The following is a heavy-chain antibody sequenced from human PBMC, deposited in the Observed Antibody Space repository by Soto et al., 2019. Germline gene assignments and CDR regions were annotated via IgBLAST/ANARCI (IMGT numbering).Heavy chain of an antibody. Sequence: EVHLLESGGGLVQPGGSLRLSCAASGFSFNIYAMKWVRQAPGKGLECVSAISAGGGNTYYADSVKGRFTISRDNSKNTLYLQMNSLRADDTAVYYCAKAPTYDYYYMDVWGKGTTVTVSS. V-gene: IGHV3-23*01. CDR3: AKAPTYDYYYMDV. CDR1: GFSFNIYA. CDR2: ISAGGGNT. J-gene: IGHJ6*03.